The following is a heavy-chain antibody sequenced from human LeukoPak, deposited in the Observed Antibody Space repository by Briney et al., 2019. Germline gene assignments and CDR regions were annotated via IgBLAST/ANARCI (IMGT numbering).Heavy chain of an antibody. CDR2: IIPIFGTA. CDR1: GGTFISHA. CDR3: ARVGEGNFDY. V-gene: IGHV1-69*05. J-gene: IGHJ4*02. D-gene: IGHD3-10*01. Sequence: ASVTVSCQASGGTFISHAISWVRPAPGQGLEWMGGIIPIFGTANYAQKFQGRVTITTDESTSTAYMELSSLRSEDTAVYYCARVGEGNFDYWGQGTLVTVSS.